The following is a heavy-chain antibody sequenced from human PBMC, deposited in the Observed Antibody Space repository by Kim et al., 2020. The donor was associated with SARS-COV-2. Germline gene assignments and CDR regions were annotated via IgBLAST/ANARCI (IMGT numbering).Heavy chain of an antibody. J-gene: IGHJ4*02. D-gene: IGHD1-1*01. Sequence: DSATGRFTNPRDNAKNSLYLQVISLRPEDTAVYYCARVPEGTTSAYYFDFWGQGTLVTVSS. V-gene: IGHV3-7*03. CDR3: ARVPEGTTSAYYFDF.